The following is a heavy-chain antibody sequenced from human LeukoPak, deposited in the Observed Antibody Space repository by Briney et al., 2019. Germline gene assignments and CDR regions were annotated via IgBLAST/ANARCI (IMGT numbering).Heavy chain of an antibody. Sequence: SSETLSLTCTVSGGSISSYYWSWIRQPPGKGLEWIGYIYYSGSTNYNPSLKSRVTISVDTSKNQFSLKLSSVTAADTAVYYCARVSSSWYDYFDYWGQGTLVTVSS. J-gene: IGHJ4*02. CDR3: ARVSSSWYDYFDY. CDR2: IYYSGST. D-gene: IGHD6-13*01. V-gene: IGHV4-59*01. CDR1: GGSISSYY.